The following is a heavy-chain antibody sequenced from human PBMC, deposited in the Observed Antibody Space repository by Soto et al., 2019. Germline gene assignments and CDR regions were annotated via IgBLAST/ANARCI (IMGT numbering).Heavy chain of an antibody. D-gene: IGHD3-3*01. CDR3: AREGNWTYYDFWSGLRLRERACYFDD. Sequence: GASVKVSCKASGYTFTSYAMHWVRQAPGQRLEWMGWINAGNGNTKYSQKFQGRVTITRDTSASTAYMELSSLRSEDTAVYYCAREGNWTYYDFWSGLRLRERACYFDDWGQGTLGTVSS. V-gene: IGHV1-3*01. CDR1: GYTFTSYA. CDR2: INAGNGNT. J-gene: IGHJ4*02.